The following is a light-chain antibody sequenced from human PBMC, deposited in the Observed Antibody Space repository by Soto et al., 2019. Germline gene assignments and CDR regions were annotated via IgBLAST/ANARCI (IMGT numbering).Light chain of an antibody. Sequence: QSALTQPASVCGSPGQSITISCTGTTNDIGGYDLVSWYQQHPGKAPKLMIYEANKRPSGVSDRFSGSKSGNTASLTISPLQAEDEADYSCCSFAGGATFVFGGGTKVTVL. CDR1: TNDIGGYDL. J-gene: IGLJ2*01. CDR3: CSFAGGATFV. V-gene: IGLV2-23*02. CDR2: EAN.